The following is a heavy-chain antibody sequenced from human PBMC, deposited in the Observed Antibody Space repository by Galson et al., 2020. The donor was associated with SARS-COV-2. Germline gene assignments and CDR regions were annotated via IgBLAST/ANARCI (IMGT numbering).Heavy chain of an antibody. Sequence: HGESLKISCKGSGYNFTSYWISWVRQMPGKGLEWMGRIDPTDSYINYSPSFQGHVTISDDKSVDTVYLHWASLKASDTAMYYCAILAVVGDSGFFDYWGQGTLVTVSS. V-gene: IGHV5-10-1*01. J-gene: IGHJ4*02. D-gene: IGHD4-17*01. CDR2: IDPTDSYI. CDR1: GYNFTSYW. CDR3: AILAVVGDSGFFDY.